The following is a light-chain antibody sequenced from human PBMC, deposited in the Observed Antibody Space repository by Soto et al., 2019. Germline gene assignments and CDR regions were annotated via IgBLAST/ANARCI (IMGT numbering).Light chain of an antibody. CDR3: QQYNNWPRT. CDR1: QSIGKD. V-gene: IGKV3-15*01. J-gene: IGKJ1*01. Sequence: EIVMRQSPVTLSVSPGEGATLSCWASQSIGKDVAWYQQRPGQAPRLLIYGASTRAPGIPARFSGSGSGIDFTLTISGLLSEDFALYYCQQYNNWPRTFGQGTNV. CDR2: GAS.